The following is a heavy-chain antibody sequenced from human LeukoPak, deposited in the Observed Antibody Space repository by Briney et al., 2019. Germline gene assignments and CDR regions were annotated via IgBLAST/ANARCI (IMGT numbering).Heavy chain of an antibody. J-gene: IGHJ4*02. V-gene: IGHV4-59*08. CDR3: ARQGSSGYYY. CDR1: GGSFSGYY. D-gene: IGHD3-22*01. CDR2: IYYSGST. Sequence: SETLSLTCAVYGGSFSGYYWSWIRQPPGKGLEWIGYIYYSGSTNYNPSLKSRVTISVDTSKNQFSLKLSSVTAADTAVYYCARQGSSGYYYWGQGTLVTVSS.